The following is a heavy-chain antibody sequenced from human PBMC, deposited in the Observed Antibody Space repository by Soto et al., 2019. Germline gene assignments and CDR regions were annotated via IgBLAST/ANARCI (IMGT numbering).Heavy chain of an antibody. CDR3: AKARYSSGAGILDY. CDR2: ISDDGSNQ. CDR1: GFTFSNFG. D-gene: IGHD6-19*01. J-gene: IGHJ4*02. V-gene: IGHV3-30*18. Sequence: QVQLVESGGGVVQPGRSLRLSCAASGFTFSNFGMHWVRQAPGKGLEWVTTISDDGSNQYYADSVKGRFTISRDNSKDTLYLQMNSLRAEDTAVYYCAKARYSSGAGILDYWGQGTLVTVSS.